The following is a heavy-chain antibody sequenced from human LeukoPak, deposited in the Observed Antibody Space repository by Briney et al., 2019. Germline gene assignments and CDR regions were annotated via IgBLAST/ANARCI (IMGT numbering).Heavy chain of an antibody. J-gene: IGHJ4*02. CDR3: ARDRSTYYDSSGGFDY. D-gene: IGHD3-22*01. V-gene: IGHV1-2*02. CDR1: GYTFTGYY. CDR2: INPNSGGT. Sequence: VKVSCKASGYTFTGYYVHWVRQAPGQGLEWMGWINPNSGGTNYAQKFQGRVTMTRDTSISTAYMELSRLRSDDTAVYYCARDRSTYYDSSGGFDYWGQGTLVTVSS.